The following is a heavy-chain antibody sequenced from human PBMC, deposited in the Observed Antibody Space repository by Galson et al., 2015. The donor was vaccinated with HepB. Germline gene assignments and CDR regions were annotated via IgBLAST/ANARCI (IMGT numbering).Heavy chain of an antibody. J-gene: IGHJ6*02. CDR1: GYTFIGYF. Sequence: SVKVSCKASGYTFIGYFIHWVREAPGQGLEWMGWINPKSGDANYAQKFQARVTMTRDTSISTGYMELSRLRADDTAIYYCARGDMVLPPYYYDMDIWGQGTTVTVSS. D-gene: IGHD2-8*01. CDR3: ARGDMVLPPYYYDMDI. CDR2: INPKSGDA. V-gene: IGHV1-2*02.